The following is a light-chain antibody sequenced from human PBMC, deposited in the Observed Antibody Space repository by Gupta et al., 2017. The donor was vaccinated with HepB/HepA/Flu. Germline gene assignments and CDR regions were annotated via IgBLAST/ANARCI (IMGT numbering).Light chain of an antibody. V-gene: IGKV3-20*01. CDR1: QSISYNY. Sequence: EIVLTQSPGTLSLSPGERASPSCRASQSISYNYLAWYQQKPGRAPRLLIYGASNRRTGVPDRFSGSGSGTDFTLTISRLEPEDFAVYYCQPEGSSVYTFGQGTKLEIK. J-gene: IGKJ2*01. CDR2: GAS. CDR3: QPEGSSVYT.